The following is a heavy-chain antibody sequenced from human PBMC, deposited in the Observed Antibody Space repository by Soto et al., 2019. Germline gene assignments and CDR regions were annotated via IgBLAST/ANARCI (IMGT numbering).Heavy chain of an antibody. D-gene: IGHD3-16*01. CDR3: ARGSYHLPTY. CDR2: IFHSGST. Sequence: VQLQESGPGLVKPSGTLSLTCAASGGFISSSNWWSWVRQSPGKGLEWIGEIFHSGSTNYSPSRKSRVTISVDKSKNHFSLNLYSVTAADTAVYYCARGSYHLPTYWGQGTLVTVSS. CDR1: GGFISSSNW. J-gene: IGHJ4*02. V-gene: IGHV4-4*02.